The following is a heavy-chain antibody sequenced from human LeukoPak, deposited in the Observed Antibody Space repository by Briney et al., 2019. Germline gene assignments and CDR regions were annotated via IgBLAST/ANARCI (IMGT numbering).Heavy chain of an antibody. CDR3: ARIVTDYPPDY. J-gene: IGHJ4*02. V-gene: IGHV1-18*01. D-gene: IGHD4/OR15-4a*01. CDR1: GYTLTSYG. Sequence: ASVKVSCKASGYTLTSYGISWVRQAPGQGLEWMGWIGAYNGNTNYAQKLQGRVTMTTDTSTSTAYMELRSLRSDDTAVYYCARIVTDYPPDYWGQGTLVTVSS. CDR2: IGAYNGNT.